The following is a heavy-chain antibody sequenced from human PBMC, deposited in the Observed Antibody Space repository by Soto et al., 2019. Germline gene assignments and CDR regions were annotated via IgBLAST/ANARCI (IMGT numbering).Heavy chain of an antibody. CDR3: ARDASQQLELRYYYYGMDV. J-gene: IGHJ6*02. D-gene: IGHD6-13*01. CDR1: GGSISSGGYY. V-gene: IGHV4-31*03. CDR2: IYYSGST. Sequence: QVQLQESGPGLVKPSQTLSLTCTVSGGSISSGGYYWSWIRQHPGKGLEWIGYIYYSGSTYYNPSLKNRVTISVDTSKNQFSLKLSSVTAADTAVYYCARDASQQLELRYYYYGMDVWGQGTTVTVSS.